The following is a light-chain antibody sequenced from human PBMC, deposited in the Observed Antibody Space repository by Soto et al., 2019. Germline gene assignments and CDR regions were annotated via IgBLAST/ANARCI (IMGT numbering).Light chain of an antibody. Sequence: EIVLTQSPGTLSLSPGERATLSCRASQSVSSSYLAWYQQKPGQAPRLLISGASSMATGIPDRFSGSGSGTHFNLTISRLEPEDFAVYYCQQYGSSPRITFGPGTQVDIK. J-gene: IGKJ3*01. V-gene: IGKV3-20*01. CDR1: QSVSSSY. CDR3: QQYGSSPRIT. CDR2: GAS.